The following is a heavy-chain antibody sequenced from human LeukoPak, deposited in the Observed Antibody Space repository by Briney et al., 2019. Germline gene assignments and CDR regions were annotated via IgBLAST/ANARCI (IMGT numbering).Heavy chain of an antibody. CDR3: AKDSSSPNYYYGMDV. D-gene: IGHD2-2*01. CDR1: GFSFSSYD. J-gene: IGHJ6*02. V-gene: IGHV3-30*18. Sequence: GGSLRLSCAASGFSFSSYDMHWVREAPGKGLEWVASISDDGSNKYYGVSVNCRVTISRDNSKNTLFLQMNSLRAEDTAVYYCAKDSSSPNYYYGMDVWGQGTTVTVSS. CDR2: ISDDGSNK.